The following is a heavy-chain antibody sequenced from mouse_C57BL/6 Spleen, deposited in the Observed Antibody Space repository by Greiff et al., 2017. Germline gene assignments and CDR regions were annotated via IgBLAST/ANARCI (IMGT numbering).Heavy chain of an antibody. V-gene: IGHV1-54*01. CDR3: ARSEDYGSSHWYFDV. D-gene: IGHD1-1*01. CDR2: INPGSGGT. CDR1: GYAFTNYL. Sequence: VKLQESGAELVRPGTSVKVSCKASGYAFTNYLIEWVKQRPGQGLEWIGVINPGSGGTNYNEKFKGKATLTADKSSSTAYMQLSSLTSEDSAVYFCARSEDYGSSHWYFDVWGTGTTVTVSS. J-gene: IGHJ1*03.